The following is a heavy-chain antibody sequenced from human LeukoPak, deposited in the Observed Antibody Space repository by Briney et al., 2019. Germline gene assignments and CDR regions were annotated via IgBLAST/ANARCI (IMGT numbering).Heavy chain of an antibody. Sequence: ASVKVSCKASGYTFTSYYMHWVRQAPGQGLEWMGIINPSGGSTSYAQKFQGRVTMTRDTSISTAYMELSRLRSDDTAVYYCARVTVRGVIISFGYWGQGTLVTVSS. CDR2: INPSGGST. CDR1: GYTFTSYY. D-gene: IGHD3-10*01. CDR3: ARVTVRGVIISFGY. V-gene: IGHV1-46*01. J-gene: IGHJ4*02.